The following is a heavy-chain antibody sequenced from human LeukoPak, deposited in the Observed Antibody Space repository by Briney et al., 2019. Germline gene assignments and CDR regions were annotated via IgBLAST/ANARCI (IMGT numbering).Heavy chain of an antibody. CDR3: ARGPIMVGIDY. V-gene: IGHV4-59*01. Sequence: SENLSLTCTVSGGSISSYYWSWIRQPPGKGLEWIGYIYYSGSTNYNPSLKSLVTISVDTSKNQFSLKLSSVTAADTAVYYCARGPIMVGIDYWGQGTLVTVSS. J-gene: IGHJ4*02. CDR1: GGSISSYY. D-gene: IGHD2-21*01. CDR2: IYYSGST.